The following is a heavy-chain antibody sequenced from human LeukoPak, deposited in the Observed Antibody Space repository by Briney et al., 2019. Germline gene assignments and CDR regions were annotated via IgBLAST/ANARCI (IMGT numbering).Heavy chain of an antibody. CDR2: ISGSSGST. Sequence: GGSLRLSCAASGFTFSSYAVSWVRQAPGKGLEWISAISGSSGSTYYADFVKGRFTISRDNSKNTLYLQMNSLRAEDTAVYYCAKDGNPQRLWFGVGTGGYFDYWGQGTLVTVSS. CDR1: GFTFSSYA. CDR3: AKDGNPQRLWFGVGTGGYFDY. D-gene: IGHD3-10*01. J-gene: IGHJ4*02. V-gene: IGHV3-23*01.